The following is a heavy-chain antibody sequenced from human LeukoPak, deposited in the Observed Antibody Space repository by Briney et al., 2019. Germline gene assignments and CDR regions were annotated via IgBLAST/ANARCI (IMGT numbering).Heavy chain of an antibody. CDR3: ARLPLPKFQYYYDSSGYYGRNAFDI. CDR2: ISGYNGNT. CDR1: GYTFTTYG. Sequence: VASVKVSCKASGYTFTTYGISWVRQAPGQGLEWMGWISGYNGNTNYAQKLQGRVTMTTDTSTSTAYMELRSLRSDDTAVYYCARLPLPKFQYYYDSSGYYGRNAFDIWGQGTMVTVSS. D-gene: IGHD3-22*01. J-gene: IGHJ3*02. V-gene: IGHV1-18*01.